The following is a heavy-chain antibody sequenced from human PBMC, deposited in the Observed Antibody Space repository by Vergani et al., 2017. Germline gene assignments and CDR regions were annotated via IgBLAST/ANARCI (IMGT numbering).Heavy chain of an antibody. D-gene: IGHD6-13*01. Sequence: QVQLVQSGAEVKKPGASVKVSCKAPGYTFTSSYMHWVRQAPGQGLEWMGIINPSGGSTSHAQKFQGRVTMTRDTSTSTVYMELSSLRSEDTAVYYCARDLRGIAAQPLGYFDLWGRGTLVTVSS. CDR2: INPSGGST. V-gene: IGHV1-46*01. J-gene: IGHJ2*01. CDR3: ARDLRGIAAQPLGYFDL. CDR1: GYTFTSSY.